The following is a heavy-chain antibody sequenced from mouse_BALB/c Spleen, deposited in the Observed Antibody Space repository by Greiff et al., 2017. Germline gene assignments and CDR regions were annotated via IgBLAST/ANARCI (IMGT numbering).Heavy chain of an antibody. J-gene: IGHJ2*01. CDR2: ISNGGGST. D-gene: IGHD1-1*01. Sequence: EVQGVESGGGLVQPGGSLKLSCAASGFTFSSYTMSWVRQTPEKRLEWVAYISNGGGSTYYPDTVKGRFTISRDNAKNTLYLQMSSLKSEDTAMYYCARVYGSAFDYWGQGTTLTVSS. CDR1: GFTFSSYT. CDR3: ARVYGSAFDY. V-gene: IGHV5-12-2*01.